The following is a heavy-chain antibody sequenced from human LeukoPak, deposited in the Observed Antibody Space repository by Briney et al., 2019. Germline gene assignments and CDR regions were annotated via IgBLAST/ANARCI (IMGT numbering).Heavy chain of an antibody. J-gene: IGHJ3*02. D-gene: IGHD1-26*01. Sequence: SVKVSCKASGGTFSSYAISWVRQAPGQGLEWMGGIIPIFGTANYAQKFQGRVTITADESTSTAYMELSSLRSEDTAVYYCARDRVIVGATPDAFDIWGQGTMVTVSS. CDR2: IIPIFGTA. CDR1: GGTFSSYA. CDR3: ARDRVIVGATPDAFDI. V-gene: IGHV1-69*13.